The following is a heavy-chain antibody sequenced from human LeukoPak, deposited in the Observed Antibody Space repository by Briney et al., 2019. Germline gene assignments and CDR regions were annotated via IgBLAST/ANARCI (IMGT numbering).Heavy chain of an antibody. CDR2: ISGDGGST. CDR1: GFTFDDYA. D-gene: IGHD2-15*01. V-gene: IGHV3-43*02. Sequence: PGGSLRLSCAASGFTFDDYAMHWVCQAPGKGLEWVSLISGDGGSTYYADSVKGRFTISRDNSKNSLYLQMNSLRTEDTALYYCAKDIGDIVVVVAATLGYWGQGTLVTVSS. CDR3: AKDIGDIVVVVAATLGY. J-gene: IGHJ4*02.